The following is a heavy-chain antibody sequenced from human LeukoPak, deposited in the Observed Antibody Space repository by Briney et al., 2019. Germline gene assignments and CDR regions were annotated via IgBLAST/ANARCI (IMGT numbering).Heavy chain of an antibody. D-gene: IGHD6-13*01. CDR2: IYYTGRT. V-gene: IGHV4-59*01. Sequence: KPSETLSLTCTVSGGSIGSYYWSWIRQPPGKGLEWIGYIYYTGRTDYNPSLKSRVTISVDTSKNQFSLKLRSVTAADTAVYYCARDGYNSSWTPFDYWGQGTLVTVSS. CDR3: ARDGYNSSWTPFDY. CDR1: GGSIGSYY. J-gene: IGHJ4*02.